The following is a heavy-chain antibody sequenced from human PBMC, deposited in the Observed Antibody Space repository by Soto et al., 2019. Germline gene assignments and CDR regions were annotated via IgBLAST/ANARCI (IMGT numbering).Heavy chain of an antibody. D-gene: IGHD1-26*01. Sequence: QVQLVQSGAEVKKPGSSVKVSCKASGGTFSSYASNWVRQATGQGLEWMGWMNPNSGNTGYAQKIQGRVTMTRNTSISTAYMELSSLRSEDTAVYYCARRGEGATRLVDYWGQGTLVTVSS. CDR1: GGTFSSYA. CDR2: MNPNSGNT. CDR3: ARRGEGATRLVDY. J-gene: IGHJ4*02. V-gene: IGHV1-8*02.